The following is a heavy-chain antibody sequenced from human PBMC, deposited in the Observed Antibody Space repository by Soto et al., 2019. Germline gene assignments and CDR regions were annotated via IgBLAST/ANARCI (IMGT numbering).Heavy chain of an antibody. CDR3: ARRIGVVVAATWIPYSMDV. V-gene: IGHV1-8*01. CDR2: MNPNSGNT. CDR1: GYTFTSYD. D-gene: IGHD2-15*01. Sequence: QVQLVQSGAEVKKPGASVKVSCKASGYTFTSYDINWVRQATGQGLEWMGWMNPNSGNTGYAQKFQGRVTMTRNTXXSXAXXELSSLRSEDTAVYYCARRIGVVVAATWIPYSMDVWGQGTTVTVSS. J-gene: IGHJ6*02.